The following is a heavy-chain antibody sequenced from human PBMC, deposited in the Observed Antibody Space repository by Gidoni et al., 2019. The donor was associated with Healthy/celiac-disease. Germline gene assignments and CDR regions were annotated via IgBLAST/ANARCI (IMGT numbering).Heavy chain of an antibody. J-gene: IGHJ5*02. CDR1: GCSIRSSSYY. Sequence: QLQLQESGPGLVKPSETLSLTCTVSGCSIRSSSYYWGWIRQPPGKGLEWIGSIYYSGSTYYNPSLKSRVTISVDTSKNQFSLKLSSVTAADTAVYYCARQPRADLNWFDPWGQGTLVTVSS. V-gene: IGHV4-39*01. CDR2: IYYSGST. CDR3: ARQPRADLNWFDP.